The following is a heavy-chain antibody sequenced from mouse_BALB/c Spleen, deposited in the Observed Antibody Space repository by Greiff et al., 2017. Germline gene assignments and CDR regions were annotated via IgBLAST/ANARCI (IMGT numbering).Heavy chain of an antibody. CDR3: ARDYDYYAMDY. V-gene: IGHV3-6*02. CDR1: GYSITSGYY. Sequence: EVQLVESGPGLVKPSQSLSLTCSVTGYSITSGYYWNWIRQFPGNKLEWMGYISYDGSNNYNPSLKNRLSITRDTSKNQFFLKLNSVTTEDTATYYCARDYDYYAMDYWGQGTSVTVSS. CDR2: ISYDGSN. J-gene: IGHJ4*01.